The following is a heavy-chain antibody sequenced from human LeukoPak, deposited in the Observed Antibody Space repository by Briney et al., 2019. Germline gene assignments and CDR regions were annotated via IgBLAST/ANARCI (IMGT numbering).Heavy chain of an antibody. Sequence: SETLSLTCAVFGFPISSGFSWAWIRQSPGKGLEWIASISYSATTYYKPSLESRLFISAGTSNNQFSVRLTSVTAADTAVYYCARVGAIPGIDPWGQGILVTVSS. D-gene: IGHD3-16*01. V-gene: IGHV4-38-2*01. CDR2: ISYSATT. CDR1: GFPISSGFS. CDR3: ARVGAIPGIDP. J-gene: IGHJ5*02.